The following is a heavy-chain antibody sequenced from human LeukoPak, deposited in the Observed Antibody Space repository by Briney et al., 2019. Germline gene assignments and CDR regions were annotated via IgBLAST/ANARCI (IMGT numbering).Heavy chain of an antibody. J-gene: IGHJ4*02. CDR3: ARNTTQWLVSDLYYFDY. V-gene: IGHV4-4*07. CDR2: IYTSGST. D-gene: IGHD6-19*01. Sequence: SETLSLTCTVSGGSISSYYWSWIRQPAGKGLEWIGRIYTSGSTNYNPSLKSRVTMSVDTAKNQFSLKLSSVTAADTAVYYCARNTTQWLVSDLYYFDYWGQGTLVTVSS. CDR1: GGSISSYY.